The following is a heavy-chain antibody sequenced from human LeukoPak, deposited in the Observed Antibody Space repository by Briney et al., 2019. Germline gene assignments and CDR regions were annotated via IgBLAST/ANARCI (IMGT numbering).Heavy chain of an antibody. J-gene: IGHJ4*02. Sequence: GGSLRLSCAASGFTFSDYWMSWVRQAPGKGLGWVANIKQDGSEKYYVDSVKGRFTISRDNAKNSLYLQMNSLRDEDTAVYYCARELTYYYGSWSYYPNFDYWGQGSLVTVSS. CDR2: IKQDGSEK. V-gene: IGHV3-7*01. CDR1: GFTFSDYW. D-gene: IGHD3-10*01. CDR3: ARELTYYYGSWSYYPNFDY.